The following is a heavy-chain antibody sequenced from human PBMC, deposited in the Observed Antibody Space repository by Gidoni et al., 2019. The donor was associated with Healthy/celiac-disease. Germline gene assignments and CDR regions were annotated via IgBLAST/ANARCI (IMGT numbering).Heavy chain of an antibody. CDR3: ARGGPQYSTGWYDDDAFDI. D-gene: IGHD6-19*01. V-gene: IGHV4-34*01. Sequence: QVQLQQWGAGLLQPSETLSLPCAVYGGYFSAYYWSWLRPPPGKGLEWIGEINHGGSTNYNPSLKSRVTISVDTSKNQFSLRLSSVTAADTAVYYCARGGPQYSTGWYDDDAFDIWGQGTMVTVSS. J-gene: IGHJ3*02. CDR1: GGYFSAYY. CDR2: INHGGST.